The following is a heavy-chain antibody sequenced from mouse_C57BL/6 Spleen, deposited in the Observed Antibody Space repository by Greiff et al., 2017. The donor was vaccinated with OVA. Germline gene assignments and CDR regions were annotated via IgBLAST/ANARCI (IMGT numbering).Heavy chain of an antibody. Sequence: VQLQQSGAELAKSGASVKLSCKASGYTFTSYWIHWVKQRPGQGLEWIGYINPSSDYSKYNQKFKDKATLTAAKSSSTAYMQLSSLTYEDSAFYYCARSVVAHDYWGQGTTLTVSS. CDR3: ARSVVAHDY. D-gene: IGHD1-1*01. J-gene: IGHJ2*01. V-gene: IGHV1-7*01. CDR1: GYTFTSYW. CDR2: INPSSDYS.